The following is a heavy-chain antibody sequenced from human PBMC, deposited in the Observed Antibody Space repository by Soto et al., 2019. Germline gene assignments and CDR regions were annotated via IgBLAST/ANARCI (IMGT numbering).Heavy chain of an antibody. CDR3: ARRLGDATGSYSNWFDS. CDR1: GYYVPSYY. D-gene: IGHD3-9*01. Sequence: GESLKISCKASGYYVPSYYLAWLRQVPGKGLEWMAIIYPGDSDTKYSPSFQGQVTISVDKSITTTYLRWSSLKASDTATYYCARRLGDATGSYSNWFDSWGQGTMVTVSS. CDR2: IYPGDSDT. V-gene: IGHV5-51*01. J-gene: IGHJ5*01.